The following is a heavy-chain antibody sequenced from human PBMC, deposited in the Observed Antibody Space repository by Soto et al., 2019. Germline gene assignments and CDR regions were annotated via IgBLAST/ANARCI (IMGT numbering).Heavy chain of an antibody. J-gene: IGHJ4*02. CDR2: ISSISSDI. CDR1: RYTLSSYT. D-gene: IGHD3-22*01. Sequence: GSPILPRAASRYTLSSYTMYLVRPAAGRVLEWVSSISSISSDIYYADSVKGRFTISRDNAKNALYLQMSSLRAEDTAVYYCASASDYDSGGYYYRGLDYWGQGTLVTVSS. CDR3: ASASDYDSGGYYYRGLDY. V-gene: IGHV3-21*04.